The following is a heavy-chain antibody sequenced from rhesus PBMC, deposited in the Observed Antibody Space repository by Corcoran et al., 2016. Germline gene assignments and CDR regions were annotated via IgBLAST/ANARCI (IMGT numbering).Heavy chain of an antibody. CDR3: TRGSPVNRVVTRSSDGFDF. CDR1: GESLRDNSY. V-gene: IGHV4S9*01. Sequence: QVRLQESGPGLVKPAETLSLTCAVSGESLRDNSYWNWIRQSPETGLEWIGNFYGGRGNTKYNRARDSRVSISRDKSRNHFSVRLNVGTAADTAVYYCTRGSPVNRVVTRSSDGFDFWGQGLRVTVS. D-gene: IGHD3-16*01. CDR2: FYGGRGNT. J-gene: IGHJ3*01.